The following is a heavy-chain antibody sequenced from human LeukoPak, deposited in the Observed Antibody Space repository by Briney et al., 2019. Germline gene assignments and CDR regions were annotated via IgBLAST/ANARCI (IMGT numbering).Heavy chain of an antibody. Sequence: GGSLRLSCAASGFTFSDYYMSWIRQAPGKGLEWVSYISSSGSTIYYADSVKGRFTISRDDAKNSLYLQMNSLRAEDTAVYYCARDLRDTRPDAFDIWGQGTMVTVSS. D-gene: IGHD5/OR15-5a*01. CDR3: ARDLRDTRPDAFDI. CDR1: GFTFSDYY. V-gene: IGHV3-11*04. CDR2: ISSSGSTI. J-gene: IGHJ3*02.